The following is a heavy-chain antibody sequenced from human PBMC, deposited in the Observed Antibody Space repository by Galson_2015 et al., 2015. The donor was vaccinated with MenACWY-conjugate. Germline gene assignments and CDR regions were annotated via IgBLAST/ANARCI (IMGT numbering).Heavy chain of an antibody. J-gene: IGHJ4*02. CDR3: ARELCVRGVCFDQ. CDR1: GFTFGNLW. Sequence: ALRIACAASGFTFGNLWMSWVRQAPGEALEWGASVEQDGSEKYLVDSVKGGFTISRDNAEKSLFLQMNSLRAEDTAVYYCARELCVRGVCFDQRVQGTLVAVSS. D-gene: IGHD2-8*02. V-gene: IGHV3-7*01. CDR2: VEQDGSEK.